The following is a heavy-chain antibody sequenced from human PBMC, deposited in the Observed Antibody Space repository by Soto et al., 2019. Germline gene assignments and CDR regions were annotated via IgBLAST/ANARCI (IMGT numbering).Heavy chain of an antibody. Sequence: DVQLVQSGGGLVQPGGSLRLSCAASGITVSSSYMTWVRQAPGRGLEWVSVIYSGGDTYYAASVKGRFAISRDKSKNTLYLQMTSLRAEDTAVYYCAPSGWGGYPYFVDYWGQGSLVTVSS. J-gene: IGHJ4*02. CDR2: IYSGGDT. CDR1: GITVSSSY. V-gene: IGHV3-66*01. D-gene: IGHD5-12*01. CDR3: APSGWGGYPYFVDY.